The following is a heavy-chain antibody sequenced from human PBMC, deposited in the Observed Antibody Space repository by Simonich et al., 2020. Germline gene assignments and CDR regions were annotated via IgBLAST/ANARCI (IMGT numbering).Heavy chain of an antibody. CDR1: GFTFSSYW. V-gene: IGHV3-74*01. Sequence: EVQLVESGGGLVQPGGSLRLSCAASGFTFSSYWMHWVRQAPGKVLVGVSRINNDGSSTSYADSVKGRFTIARDNTKNTLYLQMNSLRAEDTAVYYCARDYSNYDAFDIWGQGTMVTVSS. CDR2: INNDGSST. D-gene: IGHD4-4*01. J-gene: IGHJ3*02. CDR3: ARDYSNYDAFDI.